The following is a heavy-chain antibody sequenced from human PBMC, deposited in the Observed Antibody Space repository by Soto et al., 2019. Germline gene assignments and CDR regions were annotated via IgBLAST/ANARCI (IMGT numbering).Heavy chain of an antibody. CDR2: IHNSGSP. J-gene: IGHJ4*02. CDR1: GASIYNGGHF. D-gene: IGHD1-1*01. Sequence: QVQLQESGPGLVRPSQTLSLTCSVSGASIYNGGHFWSWIRQSPGKGLEWIGHIHNSGSPYSNPSLKSRVTISADTSLNQFPLALTSVTAADTAMYYCANGTTTEKVASWGQGILVTVSS. CDR3: ANGTTTEKVAS. V-gene: IGHV4-30-4*01.